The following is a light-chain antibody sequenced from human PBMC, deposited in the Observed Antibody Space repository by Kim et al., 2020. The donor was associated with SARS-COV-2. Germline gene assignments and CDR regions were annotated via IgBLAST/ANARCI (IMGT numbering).Light chain of an antibody. CDR3: QCQDSGGNGV. Sequence: SSELTQDPAVSVALGQTVRITCQGDSLRSYYATWYQQKPRQAPLLVIFGRNNRPSGIPDRFSGTTSGNTASLTIRGAQAEEEADFYCQCQDSGGNGVFGGGTQLTVL. CDR2: GRN. J-gene: IGLJ3*02. CDR1: SLRSYY. V-gene: IGLV3-19*01.